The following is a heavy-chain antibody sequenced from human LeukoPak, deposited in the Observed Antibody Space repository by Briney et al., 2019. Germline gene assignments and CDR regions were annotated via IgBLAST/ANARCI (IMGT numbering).Heavy chain of an antibody. CDR1: GYTFTGNY. J-gene: IGHJ1*01. Sequence: ASVKVSCKASGYTFTGNYMHWLRQAPGQGLQWMGWINPNSGGTNYAQKFQGRVTMTRDTSISTAYMELNRLRSDDTDVYYCARGSYDSSDFEYFHHWGQGTLVTVSS. D-gene: IGHD3-22*01. CDR3: ARGSYDSSDFEYFHH. CDR2: INPNSGGT. V-gene: IGHV1-2*02.